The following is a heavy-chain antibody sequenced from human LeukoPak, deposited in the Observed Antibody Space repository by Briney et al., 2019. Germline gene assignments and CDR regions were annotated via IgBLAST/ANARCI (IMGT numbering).Heavy chain of an antibody. Sequence: GGSLRVSCAAPGFTVSSSYMSWVRQAPGKGLEWVSVIYSGGSTYYADSVKGRFTISRDNSKNTLSLQMNSLRAEDTAVYYCARDSSTGYYANDYWGQGTLVTVSS. V-gene: IGHV3-53*01. D-gene: IGHD3-22*01. CDR1: GFTVSSSY. J-gene: IGHJ4*02. CDR2: IYSGGST. CDR3: ARDSSTGYYANDY.